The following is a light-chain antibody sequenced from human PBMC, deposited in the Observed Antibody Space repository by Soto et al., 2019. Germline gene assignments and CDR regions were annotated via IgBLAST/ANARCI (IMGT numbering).Light chain of an antibody. V-gene: IGLV1-40*01. CDR2: GNS. CDR3: QSYDSSVSGYV. Sequence: QSVLTQPPSVSGAPGQRVTISCTGSSSNTGAGYDVHWYQQPPGTAPKLLIYGNSNRPSGVPDRFSGSKSGTSASLAITGLQAEDEADYYCQSYDSSVSGYVFGTGTKLTVL. J-gene: IGLJ1*01. CDR1: SSNTGAGYD.